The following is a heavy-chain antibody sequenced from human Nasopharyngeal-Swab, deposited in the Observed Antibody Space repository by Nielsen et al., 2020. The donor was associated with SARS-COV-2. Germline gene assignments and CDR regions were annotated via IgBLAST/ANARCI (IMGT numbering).Heavy chain of an antibody. CDR1: GFTFSSYA. J-gene: IGHJ4*02. CDR3: AKRGFGSGSYYVFDY. Sequence: GESLKISCVASGFTFSSYAMSWVRQAPGKGLEWVSAISGSGGSTYYADSVKGRFTISRDNSKNTLYLQMNSLRAEDTAVYYCAKRGFGSGSYYVFDYWGQGTLVTVSS. V-gene: IGHV3-23*01. D-gene: IGHD3-10*01. CDR2: ISGSGGST.